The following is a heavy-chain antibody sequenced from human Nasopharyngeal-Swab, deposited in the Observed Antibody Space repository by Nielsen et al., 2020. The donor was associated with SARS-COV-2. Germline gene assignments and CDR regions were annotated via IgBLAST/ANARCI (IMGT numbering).Heavy chain of an antibody. D-gene: IGHD2-21*02. Sequence: SVKVSCKASGFTFPSSAMQGLRQARGQRLEWIGWIVVGSGNTNYAQKFQERVTITRDMSTSTAYMELSSLRSEDTAVYYRAAASCGGDCYYHWRVDVWGQGTTVTVSS. CDR2: IVVGSGNT. J-gene: IGHJ6*02. CDR3: AAASCGGDCYYHWRVDV. V-gene: IGHV1-58*02. CDR1: GFTFPSSA.